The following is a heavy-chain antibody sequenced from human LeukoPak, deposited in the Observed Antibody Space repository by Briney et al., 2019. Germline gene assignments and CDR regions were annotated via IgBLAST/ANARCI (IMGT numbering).Heavy chain of an antibody. J-gene: IGHJ4*02. V-gene: IGHV4-38-2*02. Sequence: SETLSLTCTVSGYSISSGYYWGWIRQPPGKGLEWIGSIYHSGSTYYNPSLKSRVTISVDTSKKQFSLRLQSVTTADTAVYYCARDLPPAANWGQGTLVTVPS. CDR2: IYHSGST. CDR1: GYSISSGYY. CDR3: ARDLPPAAN.